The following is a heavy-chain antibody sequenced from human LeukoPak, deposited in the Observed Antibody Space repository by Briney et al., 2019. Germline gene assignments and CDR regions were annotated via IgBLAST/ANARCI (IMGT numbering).Heavy chain of an antibody. CDR2: IYTSGST. D-gene: IGHD3-22*01. CDR3: ARAPDPPDYYYDSSGYYFFDY. V-gene: IGHV4-61*02. CDR1: GGSISSGSYY. Sequence: SETLSLTCTVSGGSISSGSYYWSWIRQPAGKGPEWIGRIYTSGSTNYNPSLKSRVTISVDTSKNQFSLKLSSVTAADTAVYYCARAPDPPDYYYDSSGYYFFDYWGQGTLVTVSS. J-gene: IGHJ4*02.